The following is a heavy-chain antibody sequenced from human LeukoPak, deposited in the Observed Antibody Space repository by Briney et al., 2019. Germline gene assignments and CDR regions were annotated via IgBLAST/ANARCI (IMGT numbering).Heavy chain of an antibody. CDR2: IRSNAYGGTT. CDR3: TRGRGPYTSGWYTGYCFDY. J-gene: IGHJ4*02. D-gene: IGHD6-19*01. V-gene: IGHV3-49*04. Sequence: GGSLRLSCLASGFTFGDYIMNWVRQAPGKGLEWVGFIRSNAYGGTTEYAASVKGRFTTSRDDSKSIADLQMNSLKTEDTAVYYCTRGRGPYTSGWYTGYCFDYWGQGTLVTVST. CDR1: GFTFGDYI.